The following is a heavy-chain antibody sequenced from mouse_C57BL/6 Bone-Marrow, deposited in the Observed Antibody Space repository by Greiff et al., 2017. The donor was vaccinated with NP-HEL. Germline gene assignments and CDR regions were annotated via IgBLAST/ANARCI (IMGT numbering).Heavy chain of an antibody. D-gene: IGHD1-1*01. J-gene: IGHJ3*01. V-gene: IGHV14-4*01. Sequence: EVQLQQSGAELVRPGASVKLSCTASGFTFNDDYMHWVKQRPEQGLEWIGWIDPENGDTEYASKFQGKATITADTSSHTAYLQLSSLTSEDTAGYYCTTTGCAYWGQGTLVTVSA. CDR1: GFTFNDDY. CDR3: TTTGCAY. CDR2: IDPENGDT.